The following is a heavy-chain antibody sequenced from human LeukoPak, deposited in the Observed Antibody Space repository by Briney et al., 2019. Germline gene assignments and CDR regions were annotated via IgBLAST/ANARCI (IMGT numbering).Heavy chain of an antibody. CDR3: ARVMVRGVKGIDY. Sequence: ASVKVSCKASGYTFTSYYMHWVRQAPGQGLEWMGWINPNSGGTNYAQKFQGRVTMTRDTSISTAYMELSRLRSDDTAVYYCARVMVRGVKGIDYWGQGTLVTVSS. CDR2: INPNSGGT. D-gene: IGHD3-10*01. CDR1: GYTFTSYY. J-gene: IGHJ4*02. V-gene: IGHV1-2*02.